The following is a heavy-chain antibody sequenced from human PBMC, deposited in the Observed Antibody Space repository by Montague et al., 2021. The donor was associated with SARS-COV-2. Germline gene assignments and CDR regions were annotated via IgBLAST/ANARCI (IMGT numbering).Heavy chain of an antibody. D-gene: IGHD6-19*01. J-gene: IGHJ6*02. CDR1: GFIFRNYA. V-gene: IGHV3-23*01. CDR2: MSGSGVRR. Sequence: SLRLSCAASGFIFRNYAMTWVRQAPGKGLEWVSTMSGSGVRRDYADSVKGRFTISRDSSKNTLYLQMNSLRVEDTAVYYCAKDTATIRIAVALMDVWGQGATVIVSS. CDR3: AKDTATIRIAVALMDV.